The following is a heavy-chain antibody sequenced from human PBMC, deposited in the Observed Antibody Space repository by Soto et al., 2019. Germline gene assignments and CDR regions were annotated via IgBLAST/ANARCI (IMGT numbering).Heavy chain of an antibody. CDR1: GFTFSSYS. V-gene: IGHV3-21*01. CDR2: ISSSSSYI. Sequence: GGSLILSCAASGFTFSSYSMNWVRQAPGKGLEWASSISSSSSYIYYADSVKGRFTISRDNAKNSLYLQMNSLRAEDTAVYYCARVMSPIAVAGTQYYFDYWGQGTLVTVSS. CDR3: ARVMSPIAVAGTQYYFDY. J-gene: IGHJ4*02. D-gene: IGHD6-19*01.